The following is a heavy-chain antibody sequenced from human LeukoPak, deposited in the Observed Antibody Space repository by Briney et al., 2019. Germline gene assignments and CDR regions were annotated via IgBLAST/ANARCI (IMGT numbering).Heavy chain of an antibody. Sequence: ASVKVSCKASVYTFTGYYMHWVRQAPGPGLEWMGWINPNSGGTNYAQKFQGRVTMTRDTSISTAYMELSRLRSDDTAVYYCARDQGSGWPSFDYWGQGTLVTVSS. V-gene: IGHV1-2*02. CDR1: VYTFTGYY. J-gene: IGHJ4*02. CDR2: INPNSGGT. CDR3: ARDQGSGWPSFDY. D-gene: IGHD6-19*01.